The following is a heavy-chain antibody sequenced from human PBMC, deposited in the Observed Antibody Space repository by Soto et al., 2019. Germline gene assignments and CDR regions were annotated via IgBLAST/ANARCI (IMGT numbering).Heavy chain of an antibody. CDR1: GGSFSGYY. V-gene: IGHV4-34*01. CDR2: INHSGST. Sequence: PSETLSLTCAVYGGSFSGYYWSWIRQPPGKGLEWIGEINHSGSTNYNPSLKSRVTISVDTSKNQFSLKLSSVTAADTAVYYCARGRNRSRTLQLVSRVPWFDPWGQGTLVTVS. D-gene: IGHD6-6*01. CDR3: ARGRNRSRTLQLVSRVPWFDP. J-gene: IGHJ5*02.